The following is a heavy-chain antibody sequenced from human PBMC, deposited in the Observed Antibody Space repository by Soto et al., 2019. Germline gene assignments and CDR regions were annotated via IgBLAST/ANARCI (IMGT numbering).Heavy chain of an antibody. CDR2: IYYSGST. CDR1: GGSVKFRDW. CDR3: ARVYGGGFDY. V-gene: IGHV4-59*02. J-gene: IGHJ4*02. D-gene: IGHD4-17*01. Sequence: SETLSLTCAVSGGSVKFRDWWSWVRQPPGKGLEWIGYIYYSGSTKYNPSLKSRVTISVDTSKNQFSLKLSSVTAADTAVYYCARVYGGGFDYWGQGTLVTVSS.